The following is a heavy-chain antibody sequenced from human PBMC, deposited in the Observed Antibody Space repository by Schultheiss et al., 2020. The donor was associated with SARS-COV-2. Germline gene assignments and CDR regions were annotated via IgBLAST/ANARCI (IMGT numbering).Heavy chain of an antibody. Sequence: SETLSLTCTVSGGSISSGDYYWSWIRQPPGKGLEWIGYIYYSGSTNYNPSLKSRVTISVDTSKNQFSLKLSSVTAADTAVYYCARGGGPRPYYYDSSGYYYARFFDLWGRGTLVTVSS. J-gene: IGHJ2*01. CDR3: ARGGGPRPYYYDSSGYYYARFFDL. V-gene: IGHV4-61*08. D-gene: IGHD3-22*01. CDR2: IYYSGST. CDR1: GGSISSGDYY.